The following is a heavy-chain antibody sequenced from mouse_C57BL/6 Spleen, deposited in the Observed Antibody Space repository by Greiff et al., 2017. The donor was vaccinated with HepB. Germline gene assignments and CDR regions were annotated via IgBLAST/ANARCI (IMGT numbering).Heavy chain of an antibody. V-gene: IGHV1-4*01. CDR3: ARDGYSFAY. Sequence: QVQLKESGAELARPGASVKMSCKASGYTFTSYTMHWVKQRPGQGLEWIGYINPSSGYTKYNQKFKDKATLTADKSSSTAYMQLSSLTSEDSAVYYCARDGYSFAYWGQGTLVTVSA. D-gene: IGHD2-3*01. CDR2: INPSSGYT. CDR1: GYTFTSYT. J-gene: IGHJ3*01.